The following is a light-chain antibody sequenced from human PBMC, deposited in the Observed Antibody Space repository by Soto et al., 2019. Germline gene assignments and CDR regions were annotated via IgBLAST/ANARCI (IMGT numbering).Light chain of an antibody. J-gene: IGLJ2*01. V-gene: IGLV2-14*01. CDR3: SSYTSSSTLV. CDR1: SSDVGGYNY. Sequence: QSALTQPASVSGSPGRSITISCTGTSSDVGGYNYVSWYQQNPGKAPKLMIYEVSNRPSGVSNRFSGSKSGNTASLTISGLQAEDEADYSCSSYTSSSTLVFGGGTKLTVL. CDR2: EVS.